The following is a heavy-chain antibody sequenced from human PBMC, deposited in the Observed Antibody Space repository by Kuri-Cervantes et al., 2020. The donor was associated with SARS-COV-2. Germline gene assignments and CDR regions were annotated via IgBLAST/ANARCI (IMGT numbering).Heavy chain of an antibody. CDR3: ARERGDFDFDY. CDR1: GFTFSYYN. J-gene: IGHJ4*02. CDR2: ISSSSSTI. D-gene: IGHD3-10*01. Sequence: LNISCAACGFTFSYYNMRWSRPAPGKGVGWVSYISSSSSTIYYADSVKGRITITRDNADNSLYLQMNRLRADATAVYYCARERGDFDFDYWGQGTLVTVSS. V-gene: IGHV3-48*01.